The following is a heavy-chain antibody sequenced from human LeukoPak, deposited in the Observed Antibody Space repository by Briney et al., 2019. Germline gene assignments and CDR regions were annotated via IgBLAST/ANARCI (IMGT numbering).Heavy chain of an antibody. Sequence: GGSLRLSCAASGFTFSDFAMSWVRQATGKGLEWVSGMSASGSHTHSADFVKGRFTISKDNFKNTLYLQMNGLRVEDTAVYYCAKVRSGNNYYFDYWGQGTLVTVSS. CDR2: MSASGSHT. V-gene: IGHV3-23*01. CDR1: GFTFSDFA. J-gene: IGHJ4*02. D-gene: IGHD1/OR15-1a*01. CDR3: AKVRSGNNYYFDY.